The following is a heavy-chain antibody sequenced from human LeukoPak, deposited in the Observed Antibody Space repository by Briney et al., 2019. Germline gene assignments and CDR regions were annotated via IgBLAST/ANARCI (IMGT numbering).Heavy chain of an antibody. CDR3: ARDFNSAFDY. J-gene: IGHJ4*02. CDR1: GGSISSGGYY. D-gene: IGHD3-10*01. CDR2: IYHSGST. Sequence: SETLSLTCTVSGGSISSGGYYWGWIRQPRGKGLEWIGYIYHSGSTYYNPSLKSRVTISVDRSKNQFSLKLSSVTAADTAVYYCARDFNSAFDYWGQGTLVTVSS. V-gene: IGHV4-30-2*01.